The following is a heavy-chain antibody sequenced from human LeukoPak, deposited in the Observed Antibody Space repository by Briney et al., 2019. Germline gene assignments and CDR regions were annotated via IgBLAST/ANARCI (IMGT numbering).Heavy chain of an antibody. CDR2: ISSDGNNK. D-gene: IGHD3-22*01. V-gene: IGHV3-30*03. CDR1: RFTFSIFR. J-gene: IGHJ4*02. Sequence: GGSLRLSCAASRFTFSIFRMHWVRQAPGKGLEWVAVISSDGNNKYYADSVRGRFTIARDNSKDTLYLQMSSLRIEDTALYYCRAATRHLSYYYDYWGQGTLVTVSS. CDR3: RAATRHLSYYYDY.